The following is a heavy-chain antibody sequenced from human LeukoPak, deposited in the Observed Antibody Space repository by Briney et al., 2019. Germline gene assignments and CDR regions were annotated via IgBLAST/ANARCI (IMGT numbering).Heavy chain of an antibody. D-gene: IGHD3-16*01. V-gene: IGHV4-38-2*01. CDR3: ARAFGSPPPTYYFDY. CDR2: IYYSGST. J-gene: IGHJ4*02. Sequence: SETLSLTCAVSGYSISSGYYWGWIRQPPGKGLEWIGYIYYSGSTYYNPSLKSRVTISVDTSKNQFSLKLSSVTAADTAVYYCARAFGSPPPTYYFDYWGQGTLVTVSS. CDR1: GYSISSGYY.